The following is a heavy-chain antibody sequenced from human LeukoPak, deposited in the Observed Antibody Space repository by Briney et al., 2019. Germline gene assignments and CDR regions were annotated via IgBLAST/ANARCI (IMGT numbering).Heavy chain of an antibody. CDR2: ISWNSGSI. CDR1: GFTFDDYA. Sequence: GGSLRLSCAASGFTFDDYAMHWVRQAPGKGLEWVSGISWNSGSIGYADSVKGRFTISRDNAKNSLYLQMNSLRAEDTALYYCAKGSEQWLGPFDYWGQGTLVTVPS. CDR3: AKGSEQWLGPFDY. V-gene: IGHV3-9*01. D-gene: IGHD6-19*01. J-gene: IGHJ4*02.